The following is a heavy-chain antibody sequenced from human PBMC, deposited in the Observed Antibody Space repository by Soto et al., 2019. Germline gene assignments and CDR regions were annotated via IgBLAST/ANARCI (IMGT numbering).Heavy chain of an antibody. D-gene: IGHD1-26*01. CDR2: VKSKNDGGAI. Sequence: VQLEDSGGGWVKPGGSLRLSCAASGFTFISAWINWVRQAPGKGLEWVGRVKSKNDGGAIDYGKPVKGRFIISRDDPRNTAYLQMNSLKIEDTGVYYCVGGSPFEFWGQGTLVTVSS. CDR3: VGGSPFEF. CDR1: GFTFISAW. J-gene: IGHJ4*02. V-gene: IGHV3-15*05.